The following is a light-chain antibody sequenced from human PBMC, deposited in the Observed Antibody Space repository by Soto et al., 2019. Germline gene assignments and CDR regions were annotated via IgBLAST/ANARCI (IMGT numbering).Light chain of an antibody. V-gene: IGLV2-14*03. CDR1: SSDVGAYDY. CDR2: EVS. Sequence: QSVLTQPASVSGSPGQSITISCTGTSSDVGAYDYVSWYQQRPDKAPKLMIYEVSNRPSGVSNRFSGSKSVNTATLTISGLQADDEAGYYCSSYTSSSTRVFGTGTKVTVL. J-gene: IGLJ1*01. CDR3: SSYTSSSTRV.